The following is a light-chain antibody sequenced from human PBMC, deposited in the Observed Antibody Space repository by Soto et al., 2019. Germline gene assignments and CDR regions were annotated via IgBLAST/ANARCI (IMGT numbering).Light chain of an antibody. Sequence: QSVLTQPPSVSGAPGQRVTISCTESSSNIGAGYDVHWYQQLPGTAPKLLIYGNSTRPSGVPDRCSGSKSGTSASLAITGLQAEDEADYYCQSYDSSLSGWVFGGGTKVTVL. J-gene: IGLJ3*02. V-gene: IGLV1-40*01. CDR1: SSNIGAGYD. CDR3: QSYDSSLSGWV. CDR2: GNS.